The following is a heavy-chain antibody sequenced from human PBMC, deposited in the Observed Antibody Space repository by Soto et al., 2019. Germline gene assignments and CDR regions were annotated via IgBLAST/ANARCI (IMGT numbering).Heavy chain of an antibody. CDR1: GYSFTSYW. CDR2: IYPGDSDT. D-gene: IGHD3-9*01. J-gene: IGHJ6*02. CDR3: ATWGYYDILTGTPSSYYYGMDV. Sequence: GESLKISCKGSGYSFTSYWIGWVSQMPGKGLEWMGIIYPGDSDTRYSPSFQGQVTISADKSISTAYLQWSSLKASDTAMYYCATWGYYDILTGTPSSYYYGMDVWGQGTTVTVSS. V-gene: IGHV5-51*01.